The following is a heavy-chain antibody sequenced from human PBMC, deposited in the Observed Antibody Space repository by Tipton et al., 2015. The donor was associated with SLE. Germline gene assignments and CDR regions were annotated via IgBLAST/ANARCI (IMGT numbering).Heavy chain of an antibody. V-gene: IGHV4-59*12. CDR1: GDSIISSY. D-gene: IGHD3-3*01. J-gene: IGHJ6*03. CDR3: ARVRPPLSIFGVVKGTDYYYMDV. CDR2: IYYSGTT. Sequence: LRLSCTVSGDSIISSYWSWIRQPPGKGLEWIGYIYYSGTTNYNPSLKSRVTISVDTSKNQFSLKLSSVTAADTAVYYCARVRPPLSIFGVVKGTDYYYMDVWGKGTTVTVSS.